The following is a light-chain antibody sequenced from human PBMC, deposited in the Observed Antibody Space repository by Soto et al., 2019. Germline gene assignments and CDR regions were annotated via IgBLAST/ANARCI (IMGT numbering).Light chain of an antibody. Sequence: QSVLMQPSSVSASPGQRVTISCSGGSSNIGTNDVAWYQQVTGTAPKLLIYNSYRQPSGIPDRFFGSNSRTSATLVIPGLQSGEQADYYCVTRYSSLTVVVFGGGTKVT. CDR2: NSY. CDR1: SSNIGTND. J-gene: IGLJ3*02. CDR3: VTRYSSLTVVV. V-gene: IGLV1-51*01.